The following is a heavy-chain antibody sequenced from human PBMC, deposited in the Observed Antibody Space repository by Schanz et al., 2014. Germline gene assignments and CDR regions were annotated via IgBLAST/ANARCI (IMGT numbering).Heavy chain of an antibody. Sequence: EVQLLESGGGLVQPGGSLRLSCVASGFAFSSFAMTWVRQAPGRGLEWVSYIGNGGVTIYYADSVKGRFTISSDNSKSTLYLQMSSLRAEDTAVYYCAKSQGSSFDSWGQGTLVTVSS. CDR3: AKSQGSSFDS. CDR2: IGNGGVTI. V-gene: IGHV3-23*01. J-gene: IGHJ4*02. D-gene: IGHD6-13*01. CDR1: GFAFSSFA.